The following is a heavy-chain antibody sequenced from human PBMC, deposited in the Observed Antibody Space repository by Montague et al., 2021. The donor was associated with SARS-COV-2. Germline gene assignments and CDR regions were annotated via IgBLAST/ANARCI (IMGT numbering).Heavy chain of an antibody. CDR1: GGSISSSY. J-gene: IGHJ4*02. D-gene: IGHD7-27*01. V-gene: IGHV4-59*08. Sequence: SETLSLTCSVSGGSISSSYWSWIRQPPGKGLEWIGYIYHYGSAKYNPSLKSRVTISVDTSKNQFSLKLSSVTAVDTAVYYCSSHANWYWYYFDYWGRGTLGTVSS. CDR2: IYHYGSA. CDR3: SSHANWYWYYFDY.